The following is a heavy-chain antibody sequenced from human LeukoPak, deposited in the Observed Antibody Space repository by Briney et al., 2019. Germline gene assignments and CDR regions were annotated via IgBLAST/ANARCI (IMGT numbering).Heavy chain of an antibody. CDR2: IGGSGSYT. V-gene: IGHV3-23*01. D-gene: IGHD6-13*01. CDR1: GFTFSTYA. CDR3: ARDWYDY. Sequence: PGGSLRLSCAASGFTFSTYAMIWVRQAPGKGLEWVSVIGGSGSYTYYADSVKGRFTISRDNSKDTLYLQMNSLRAEHTAVYYCARDWYDYWGQGTLVTVSS. J-gene: IGHJ4*02.